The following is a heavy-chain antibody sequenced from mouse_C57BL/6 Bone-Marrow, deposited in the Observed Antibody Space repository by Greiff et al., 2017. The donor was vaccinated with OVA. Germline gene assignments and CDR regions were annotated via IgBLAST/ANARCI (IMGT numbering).Heavy chain of an antibody. CDR3: ARMRVTTLYYYAMDY. Sequence: DVKLQESGPGLAKPSQTLSLTCSVTGYSITSDYWNWIRKFPGNKLEYMGYISYSGSTYYNPSLKSRISITRDTSKNQYYLQLNSVTTEDTATYYCARMRVTTLYYYAMDYWGQGTSVTVSS. J-gene: IGHJ4*01. CDR1: GYSITSDY. D-gene: IGHD2-1*01. CDR2: ISYSGST. V-gene: IGHV3-8*01.